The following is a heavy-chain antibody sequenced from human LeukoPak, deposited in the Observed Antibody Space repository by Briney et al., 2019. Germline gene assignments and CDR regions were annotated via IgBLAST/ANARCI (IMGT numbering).Heavy chain of an antibody. J-gene: IGHJ3*02. D-gene: IGHD1-26*01. Sequence: PSGTLSLTCAVSGGSISSSNWWSWVRQPPGKGLEWIGEIYHSGSTNYNPSLKSRVTISVDKSKNQFSLKLSSVTAADTAVYYCARDYFFRGAKNAFDIWGQGTMVTVSS. CDR1: GGSISSSNW. CDR3: ARDYFFRGAKNAFDI. V-gene: IGHV4-4*02. CDR2: IYHSGST.